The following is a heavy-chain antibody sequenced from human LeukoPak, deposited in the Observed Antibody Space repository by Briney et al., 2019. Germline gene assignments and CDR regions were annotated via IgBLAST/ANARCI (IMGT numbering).Heavy chain of an antibody. Sequence: SGTLSLTCTVSGDSISLDLWSWVRQPPGKGLEWIGEMYLSGTTHSNPSVKSRVTISVDTSKNQFSLKLNSVTAADTAVYYCARHYGPWGQGTLVTVSS. D-gene: IGHD3-16*01. CDR2: MYLSGTT. CDR3: ARHYGP. CDR1: GDSISLDL. V-gene: IGHV4-4*02. J-gene: IGHJ5*02.